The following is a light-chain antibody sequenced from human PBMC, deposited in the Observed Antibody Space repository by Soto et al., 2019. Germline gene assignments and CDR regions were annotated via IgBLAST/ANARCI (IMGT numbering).Light chain of an antibody. V-gene: IGLV2-11*01. Sequence: QSALTQPRSVSGSPGQSVTISCTGTSSDVGGYNYVSWYQQQPGKAPKLMIHDVDERPSGVPDRFSGSKSGRTASLTISGLQAEDEADYYCCSFAGSYTLLFGGGTKLTVL. CDR1: SSDVGGYNY. J-gene: IGLJ2*01. CDR2: DVD. CDR3: CSFAGSYTLL.